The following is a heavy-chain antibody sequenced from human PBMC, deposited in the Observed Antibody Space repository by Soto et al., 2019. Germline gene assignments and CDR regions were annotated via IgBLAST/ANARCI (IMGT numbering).Heavy chain of an antibody. D-gene: IGHD6-19*01. CDR2: IYYSGST. V-gene: IGHV4-61*01. CDR1: GGSVSSGSYY. Sequence: SETLSLTCTVSGGSVSSGSYYWSWIRQPPGKGLEWIGYIYYSGSTNYNPSLKSRVTISVDTSKNQFSLKLSSVTAADTAVYYCARDQVGAVAGINYYYCGMDVWGQGTTVTVSS. CDR3: ARDQVGAVAGINYYYCGMDV. J-gene: IGHJ6*02.